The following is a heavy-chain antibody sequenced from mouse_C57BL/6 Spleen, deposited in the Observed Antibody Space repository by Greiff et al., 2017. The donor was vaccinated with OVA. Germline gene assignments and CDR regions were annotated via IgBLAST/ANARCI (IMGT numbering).Heavy chain of an antibody. CDR1: GFTFSSYG. J-gene: IGHJ1*03. CDR3: AGITTVVASFDV. Sequence: EVMLVESGGDLVKPGGSLKLSCAASGFTFSSYGMSWVRQTPDKRMEWVATISSGGSYTYYPDSVKGRFNISIDNAKNTLYLQMSSLKSDDTAMYYCAGITTVVASFDVWGTGTTVTVSS. CDR2: ISSGGSYT. V-gene: IGHV5-6*01. D-gene: IGHD1-1*01.